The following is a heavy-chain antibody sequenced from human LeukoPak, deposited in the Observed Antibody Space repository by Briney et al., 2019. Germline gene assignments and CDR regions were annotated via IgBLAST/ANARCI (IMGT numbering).Heavy chain of an antibody. CDR1: GGSISSSSYY. Sequence: SETLSLTCTVSGGSISSSSYYWSWIRQPAGKGLEWIGRIYTSGSTNYNPSLKSRVIMSVDTSKNQFSLKLSSVTAADTAVYYCARGPPAEPAAFDYWGQGTLVTVSS. D-gene: IGHD2-2*01. CDR2: IYTSGST. J-gene: IGHJ4*02. V-gene: IGHV4-61*02. CDR3: ARGPPAEPAAFDY.